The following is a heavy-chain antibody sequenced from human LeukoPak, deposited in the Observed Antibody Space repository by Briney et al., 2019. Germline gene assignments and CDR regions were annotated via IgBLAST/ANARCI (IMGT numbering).Heavy chain of an antibody. V-gene: IGHV3-21*05. CDR2: ISSSSSYI. CDR1: GFTFSSYE. Sequence: GGSLRLSCAASGFTFSSYEMNWVRQAPGEGLEWVSYISSSSSYIYYADSVKGRFTISRDNAKNSLYLQMNSLRAEDTAVYYCAELGITMIGGVWGKGTTVTISS. J-gene: IGHJ6*04. CDR3: AELGITMIGGV. D-gene: IGHD3-10*02.